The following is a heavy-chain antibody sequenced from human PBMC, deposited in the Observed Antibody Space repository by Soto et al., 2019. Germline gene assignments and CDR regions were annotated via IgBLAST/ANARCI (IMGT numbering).Heavy chain of an antibody. J-gene: IGHJ4*01. D-gene: IGHD6-19*01. CDR1: GGSFSGYS. CDR3: AREGGSGWYYYDY. CDR2: INYTGTT. V-gene: IGHV4-34*02. Sequence: QVQLQQWGAGLLKPSETLSLTCAVNGGSFSGYSWAWIRQAPGKGLDWIGEINYTGTTNYSPSLKSRVTLSVETSKNQFSLERRSVSAADTAVYYCAREGGSGWYYYDYWGHGTLVTVSS.